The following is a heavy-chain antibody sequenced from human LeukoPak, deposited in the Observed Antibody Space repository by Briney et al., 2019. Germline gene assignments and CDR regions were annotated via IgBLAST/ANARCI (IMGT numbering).Heavy chain of an antibody. J-gene: IGHJ4*02. V-gene: IGHV4-4*07. Sequence: SETLSLTRTVSGGSIGSYAWSWIRQPAGKGLEWIGRIYTSGSTNYNPSLKSRVTMSVDTSKNQFSLKLSSVTAADTAVYYCARAHYDFWSAYLDYWGQGTLVTVSS. CDR3: ARAHYDFWSAYLDY. D-gene: IGHD3-3*01. CDR2: IYTSGST. CDR1: GGSIGSYA.